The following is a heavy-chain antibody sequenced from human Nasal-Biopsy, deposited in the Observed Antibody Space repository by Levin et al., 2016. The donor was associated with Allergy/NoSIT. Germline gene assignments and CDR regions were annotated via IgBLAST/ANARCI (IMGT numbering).Heavy chain of an antibody. D-gene: IGHD3-9*01. CDR3: ARVIPRDWLLDH. Sequence: GESLKISCSASGLTFRSWSMNWVRQAPGKGLEWVAYISSTSSPIYYADSVKGRFTISRDNAKNSLYLQMNSLRAEDTAVYYCARVIPRDWLLDHWGQGTLVTVSS. CDR1: GLTFRSWS. J-gene: IGHJ4*02. CDR2: ISSTSSPI. V-gene: IGHV3-48*04.